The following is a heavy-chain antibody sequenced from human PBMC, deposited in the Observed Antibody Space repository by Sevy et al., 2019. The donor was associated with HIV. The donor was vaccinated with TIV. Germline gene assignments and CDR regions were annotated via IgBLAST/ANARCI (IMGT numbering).Heavy chain of an antibody. D-gene: IGHD2-8*02. J-gene: IGHJ6*02. Sequence: GGSLRLSCAASGFTFTYAWMNWVRQAPGKGLEWVDRIKSNADGGTIDYAAPVKGRFNISRDDSKTTLYLQMNSLKTEDTGVYYCSTDPIILLLVTDGMDVWGQGTTVTVSS. CDR1: GFTFTYAW. V-gene: IGHV3-15*05. CDR3: STDPIILLLVTDGMDV. CDR2: IKSNADGGTI.